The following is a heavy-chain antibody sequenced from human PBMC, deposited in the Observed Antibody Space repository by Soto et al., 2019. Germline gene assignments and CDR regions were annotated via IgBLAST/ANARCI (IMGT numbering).Heavy chain of an antibody. J-gene: IGHJ4*02. V-gene: IGHV1-46*01. CDR1: GYTFTSYY. Sequence: ASVKVSCKASGYTFTSYYMHWVRQAPGQGLEWMGIINPSGGSTSYAQKFQGRVTMTRDTSTSTVYMELSSLRSEDTAVYYCARDLGKQWLVGYFDYWGQGTLVTV. CDR2: INPSGGST. D-gene: IGHD6-19*01. CDR3: ARDLGKQWLVGYFDY.